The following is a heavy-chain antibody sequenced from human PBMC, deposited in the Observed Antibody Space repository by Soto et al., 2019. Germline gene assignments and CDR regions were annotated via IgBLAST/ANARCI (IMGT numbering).Heavy chain of an antibody. V-gene: IGHV1-8*01. CDR1: AYTFTSYD. D-gene: IGHD7-27*01. CDR2: MNPNNGNT. Sequence: QVQLVQSGAEVKKPGASVKVSCKAAAYTFTSYDINWVRQATGQDFEWMGWMNPNNGNTAYAQKFQGRVTMTRDTSKSTAFMELSSLTSEDTAVYYCARSPRNWGVDYWGQGTLVTVSS. J-gene: IGHJ4*02. CDR3: ARSPRNWGVDY.